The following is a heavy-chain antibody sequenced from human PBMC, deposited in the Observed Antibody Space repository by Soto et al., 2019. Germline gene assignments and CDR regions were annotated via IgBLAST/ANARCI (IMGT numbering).Heavy chain of an antibody. J-gene: IGHJ4*02. V-gene: IGHV4-59*01. CDR2: IYYSGCT. CDR3: AGFGGMETTDD. D-gene: IGHD3-16*01. CDR1: GGSFSSYY. Sequence: QVQLQESGPGLVKPSETLSLTCTVSGGSFSSYYWSWVRQPPGRGLEWIGYIYYSGCTNYSPALRSRGTVSVDTSKKQFSLKLSSVTAADTAVYYCAGFGGMETTDDWGQGTLVTVSS.